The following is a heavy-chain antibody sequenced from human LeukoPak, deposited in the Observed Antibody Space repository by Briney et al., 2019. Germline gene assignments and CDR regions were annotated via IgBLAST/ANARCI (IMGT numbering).Heavy chain of an antibody. D-gene: IGHD2-15*01. CDR1: GFTFSSYW. Sequence: GGSLRLSCVASGFTFSSYWMHWVRQDPRKGLVWVSRISGDGRNINYADSVRGRFTISRDNAKNSLYLQMNSLRAEDTAVYYCARGDRGYFDYWGQGTLVTVSS. J-gene: IGHJ4*02. CDR3: ARGDRGYFDY. CDR2: ISGDGRNI. V-gene: IGHV3-74*01.